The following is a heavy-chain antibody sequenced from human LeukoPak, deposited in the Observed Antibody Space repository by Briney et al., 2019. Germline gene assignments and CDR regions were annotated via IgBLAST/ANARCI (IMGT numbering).Heavy chain of an antibody. CDR3: AHLVWEYVGGLDV. D-gene: IGHD3/OR15-3a*01. V-gene: IGHV3-23*05. CDR1: GFIFRNYG. Sequence: GGSLRLSCAASGFIFRNYGLNWVRPAPGKGLEWVSGIYTNGNTRYAVSVRGRFTISRDNSKDTLYLKMHSLRVDDTAVYYCAHLVWEYVGGLDVWGQGTTVTVSS. J-gene: IGHJ6*02. CDR2: IYTNGNT.